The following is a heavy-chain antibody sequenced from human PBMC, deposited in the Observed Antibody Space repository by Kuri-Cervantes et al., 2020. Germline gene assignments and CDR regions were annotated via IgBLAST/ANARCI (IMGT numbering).Heavy chain of an antibody. CDR1: GVTFSSYA. D-gene: IGHD2-8*01. J-gene: IGHJ2*01. CDR2: ISGSGGNT. V-gene: IGHV3-23*01. CDR3: AKCRGSRCLNGDWFFDL. Sequence: GGSLRLSCAASGVTFSSYAMSWVRQALGKGLEWVSTISGSGGNTYYADSVKGRLTISRDNSKNTLYLQMNTLRAEDTAVYYCAKCRGSRCLNGDWFFDLWGRGTLVTVSS.